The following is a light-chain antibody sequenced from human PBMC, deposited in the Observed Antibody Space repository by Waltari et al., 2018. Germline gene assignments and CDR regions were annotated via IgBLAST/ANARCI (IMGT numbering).Light chain of an antibody. CDR2: LGS. Sequence: EIVMTQSPLSLPVSPGESASVSCRSSQSLLHSSGHHFLYWYLQKPGQSPQLLIYLGSYRASGVPARFSASRSGSDFTLKISRVEAEDVGVYFCMQALQTPKTFGQGTRL. CDR1: QSLLHSSGHHF. CDR3: MQALQTPKT. J-gene: IGKJ5*01. V-gene: IGKV2-28*01.